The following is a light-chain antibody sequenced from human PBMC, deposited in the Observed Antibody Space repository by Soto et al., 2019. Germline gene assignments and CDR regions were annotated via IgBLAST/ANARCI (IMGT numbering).Light chain of an antibody. CDR2: GAS. CDR1: QSISNNY. Sequence: EIVLTQSPGTLPLSPGERATLSCRASQSISNNYLAWYQQKPGQTPRLLVFGASNRATGIPDRFSGRGSGTDFTLTISRVEPEDFVVYYCQQYGRSPGTVGQGTRLEIK. J-gene: IGKJ5*01. CDR3: QQYGRSPGT. V-gene: IGKV3-20*01.